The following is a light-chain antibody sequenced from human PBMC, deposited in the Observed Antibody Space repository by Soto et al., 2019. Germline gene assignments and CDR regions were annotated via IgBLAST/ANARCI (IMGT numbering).Light chain of an antibody. CDR3: QQYNNWLKT. CDR2: GAS. CDR1: QSVSSN. V-gene: IGKV3-15*01. Sequence: EIVMTQSPATLSVSQGERATLSCRASQSVSSNLAWYQQKPGQAPRLLIHGASTRATGIPARFSGSGSGTEFTLTISSLQSEDFAVYYCQQYNNWLKTFGQGTKVDVK. J-gene: IGKJ1*01.